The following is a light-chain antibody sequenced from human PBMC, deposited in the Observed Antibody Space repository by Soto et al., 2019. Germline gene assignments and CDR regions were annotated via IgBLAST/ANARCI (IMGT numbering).Light chain of an antibody. V-gene: IGKV1-9*01. J-gene: IGKJ5*01. CDR3: QQLNSYPIT. Sequence: DIQMTRSPSTLSASVGDRVTITCRASQGINTFLAWYQQKAGKAPKLLIYAASTLQSGVPSRFSGSGSGTDFTLTISSLQSEDFATYYCQQLNSYPITFGQGTRLEI. CDR1: QGINTF. CDR2: AAS.